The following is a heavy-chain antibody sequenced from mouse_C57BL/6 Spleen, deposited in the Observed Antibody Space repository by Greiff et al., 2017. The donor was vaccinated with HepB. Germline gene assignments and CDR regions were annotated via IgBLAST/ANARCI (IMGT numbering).Heavy chain of an antibody. CDR2: IYPGDGDT. D-gene: IGHD2-3*01. V-gene: IGHV1-82*01. CDR3: AREGNDGYFYYAMDY. Sequence: VQLQQSGPELVKPGASVKISCKASGYAFSSSWMNWVKQRPGKGLEWIGRIYPGDGDTNYNGKFKGKATLTADKSSSTAYMQRSSLTSEDAAVYFCAREGNDGYFYYAMDYWGQGTSVTVSS. CDR1: GYAFSSSW. J-gene: IGHJ4*01.